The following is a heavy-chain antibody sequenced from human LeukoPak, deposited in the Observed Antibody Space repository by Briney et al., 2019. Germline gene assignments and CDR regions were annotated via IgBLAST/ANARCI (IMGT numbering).Heavy chain of an antibody. V-gene: IGHV3-33*01. CDR1: GFTFSSYG. Sequence: PGRSLRLSCAASGFTFSSYGMHWVRQAPGKGLEWVVVIWYDGSNKYYADSVKGRFTISRDNSKNTLYLQMNSLRAEDTAVYYCARDFGMMQLPSDDYWGQGTLVTVSS. CDR3: ARDFGMMQLPSDDY. CDR2: IWYDGSNK. J-gene: IGHJ4*02. D-gene: IGHD3-3*01.